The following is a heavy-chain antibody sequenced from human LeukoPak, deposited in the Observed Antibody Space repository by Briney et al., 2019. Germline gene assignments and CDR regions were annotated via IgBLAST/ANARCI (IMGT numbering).Heavy chain of an antibody. D-gene: IGHD6-13*01. CDR1: GIPFSGYY. CDR2: VNSNDGGT. V-gene: IGHV1-2*02. Sequence: ASVKVSCKASGIPFSGYYMHWVRQAPGQGLLWMGWVNSNDGGTNYAQKLQGRVTMTRDTSISTAYMELSRLRSDDTAVYYCARDLGGIAAAASLDYWGQGTLVTVSS. CDR3: ARDLGGIAAAASLDY. J-gene: IGHJ4*02.